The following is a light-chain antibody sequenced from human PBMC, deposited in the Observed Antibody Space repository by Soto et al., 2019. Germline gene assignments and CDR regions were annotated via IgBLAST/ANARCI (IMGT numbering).Light chain of an antibody. CDR1: QSISSSY. CDR3: QQYCSSPPYA. J-gene: IGKJ2*01. Sequence: EIVLTQSPGTLSLSPGERATLSCRASQSISSSYLAWFQQKPGQAPRLLIYGASHRATGIPDRFSGSGSGTDFTLTISRLEPEDFAVYYCQQYCSSPPYAFGQGTKLEIK. CDR2: GAS. V-gene: IGKV3-20*01.